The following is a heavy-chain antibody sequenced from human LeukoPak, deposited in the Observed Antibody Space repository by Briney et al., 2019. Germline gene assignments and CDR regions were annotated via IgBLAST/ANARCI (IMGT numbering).Heavy chain of an antibody. CDR1: GFSVSTNY. D-gene: IGHD3-3*01. CDR3: ASTSDFWGGYYLDY. V-gene: IGHV3-53*01. J-gene: IGHJ4*02. Sequence: GGSLRLSCAATGFSVSTNYMTWVRQAPGKGLAWVSLIYSGGSIYYADSVKDRFTISRDNSKNTLYLQMNSLRAEDTAIYYCASTSDFWGGYYLDYWGQGTLVTVSS. CDR2: IYSGGSI.